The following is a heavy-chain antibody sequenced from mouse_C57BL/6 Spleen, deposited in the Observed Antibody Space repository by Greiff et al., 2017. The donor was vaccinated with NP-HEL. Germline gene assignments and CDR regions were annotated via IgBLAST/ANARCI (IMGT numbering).Heavy chain of an antibody. Sequence: QVQLQQSGPELVKPGASVKLSCKASGYNFTSYDINWVKQRPGQGLEWIGWIYPRDGSTKYNEKFKGKGTLTVDQSSSTAYMELHSLTSEDSAVYCCATYYGNYEGYAMDYWGQGTSVTVSS. J-gene: IGHJ4*01. CDR1: GYNFTSYD. CDR2: IYPRDGST. V-gene: IGHV1-85*01. CDR3: ATYYGNYEGYAMDY. D-gene: IGHD2-10*01.